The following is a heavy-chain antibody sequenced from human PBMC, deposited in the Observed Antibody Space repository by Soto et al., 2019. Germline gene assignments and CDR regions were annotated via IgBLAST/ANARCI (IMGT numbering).Heavy chain of an antibody. J-gene: IGHJ3*02. V-gene: IGHV4-59*08. D-gene: IGHD3-10*01. CDR1: GGSFSPNY. CDR2: IYYGGTT. Sequence: SETLSLTCTVSGGSFSPNYWSWIRQPPGKGLEWVGYIYYGGTTSYNPSLQSRVTISVDTSKNQFSLKLSSVTAADTAVYYCARRYGSFFDIWGQGTMVTVSS. CDR3: ARRYGSFFDI.